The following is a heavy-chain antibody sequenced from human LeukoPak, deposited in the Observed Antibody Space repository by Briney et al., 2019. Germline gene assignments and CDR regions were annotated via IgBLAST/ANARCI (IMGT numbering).Heavy chain of an antibody. V-gene: IGHV3-21*01. J-gene: IGHJ4*02. D-gene: IGHD3-22*01. CDR2: ISSSSYI. Sequence: GGSLRLSCAASGFTFSSYSMNWVRQAPGKGLEWVSSISSSSYIYYADSVKGRFTISRDNAKNSLYLQMNSLRAEDTAVYYCARDRLYYDSSGYYHWGQGTLVTVSS. CDR3: ARDRLYYDSSGYYH. CDR1: GFTFSSYS.